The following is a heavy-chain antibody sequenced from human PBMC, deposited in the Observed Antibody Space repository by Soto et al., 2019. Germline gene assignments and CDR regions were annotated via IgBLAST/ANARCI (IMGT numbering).Heavy chain of an antibody. CDR3: ARSRLGYCISTSCSPLGWFDP. J-gene: IGHJ5*02. Sequence: PSETLSLTCTVPGGSISSYYWSWIGQPPGKGLEWIGYIYYSGSTNYNPSLKSRVTISVDTSKNQFSLKLSSVTAADTAVYYCARSRLGYCISTSCSPLGWFDPWGQGTLVTVSS. CDR1: GGSISSYY. V-gene: IGHV4-59*13. CDR2: IYYSGST. D-gene: IGHD2-2*01.